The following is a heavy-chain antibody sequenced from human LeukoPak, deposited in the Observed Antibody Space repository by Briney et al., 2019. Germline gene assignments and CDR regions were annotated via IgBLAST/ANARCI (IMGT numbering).Heavy chain of an antibody. D-gene: IGHD3-10*01. CDR3: ARHHQYPITYYMDV. CDR1: GYTFSNYG. J-gene: IGHJ6*03. CDR2: ISAYNGST. Sequence: GASVKVSCKASGYTFSNYGISWVRQAPGQGLEWMGWISAYNGSTNYAQKLQGRITMTTDTSTSTAYMELRSLRSDDTAVYYCARHHQYPITYYMDVWGKGTTVTVSS. V-gene: IGHV1-18*01.